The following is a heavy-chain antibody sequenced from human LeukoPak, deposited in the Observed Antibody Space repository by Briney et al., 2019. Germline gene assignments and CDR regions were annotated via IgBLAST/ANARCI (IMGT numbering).Heavy chain of an antibody. CDR1: GFTFSSYA. Sequence: GGSLRLSCAASGFTFSSYAMSWVRQAPGKRLEWVSAISGSGGSTYYADSVKGRFTISRDNSKNTLYLQMNSLRAEDTAVYYCAKDHMVRGVHDYWGQGTLVTVSS. D-gene: IGHD3-10*01. V-gene: IGHV3-23*01. CDR2: ISGSGGST. J-gene: IGHJ4*02. CDR3: AKDHMVRGVHDY.